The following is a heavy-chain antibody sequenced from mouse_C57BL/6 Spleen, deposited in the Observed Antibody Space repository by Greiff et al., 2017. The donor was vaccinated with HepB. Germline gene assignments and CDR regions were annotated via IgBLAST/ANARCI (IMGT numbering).Heavy chain of an antibody. V-gene: IGHV3-6*01. CDR1: GYSITSGYY. D-gene: IGHD1-1*01. CDR3: ARPPVGNYYAMDY. J-gene: IGHJ4*01. CDR2: ISYDGSN. Sequence: VQLKESGPGLVKPSQSLSLTCSVTGYSITSGYYWNWIRQFPGNKLEWMGYISYDGSNNYNPSLKNRISITRDTSKNQFFLKLNSVTTEDTATYYCARPPVGNYYAMDYWGQGTSVTVSS.